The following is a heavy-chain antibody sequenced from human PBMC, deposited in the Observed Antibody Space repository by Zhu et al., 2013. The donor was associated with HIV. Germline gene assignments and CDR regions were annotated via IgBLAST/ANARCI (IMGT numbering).Heavy chain of an antibody. Sequence: QVQLQESGPGLVKPSQTLSLTCTVSGGSISSGDSYWSWIRQPPGKGLEWIGHIYYRGSTYYNPSLKSRVTISVDTSKNQFSLKLSSVTAADTAVYYCARSRLVPAATTNYYYGMDVWGQGTTVTVSS. CDR3: ARSRLVPAATTNYYYGMDV. J-gene: IGHJ6*02. CDR2: IYYRGST. CDR1: GGSISSGDSY. V-gene: IGHV4-30-4*01. D-gene: IGHD2-2*01.